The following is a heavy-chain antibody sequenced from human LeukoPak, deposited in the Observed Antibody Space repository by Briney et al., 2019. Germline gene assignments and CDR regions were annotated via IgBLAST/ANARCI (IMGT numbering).Heavy chain of an antibody. CDR1: GFTFSSYA. Sequence: GGSLRLSCAASGFTFSSYAMHWVRQAPGKGLKWVAVISYDGSNKYYADSVKGRFTISRDNSKNTLYLQMNSLRAEDTAVYYCARDSDYDILTGYSHLFDYWGQGTLVTVSS. D-gene: IGHD3-9*01. V-gene: IGHV3-30-3*01. CDR3: ARDSDYDILTGYSHLFDY. J-gene: IGHJ4*02. CDR2: ISYDGSNK.